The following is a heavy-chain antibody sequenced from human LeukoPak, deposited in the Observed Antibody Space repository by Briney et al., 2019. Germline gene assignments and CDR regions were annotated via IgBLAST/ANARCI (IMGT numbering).Heavy chain of an antibody. Sequence: ASVRVSFKASGYTFTIYGISWVRQAPGEGGEWMGWISAYNGNTNYAQKLQGRVTMTTDTSTSTVYMELRSLRSDDTAVYYCARDTPYGSGPMGVWGKGTTVIVSS. CDR1: GYTFTIYG. J-gene: IGHJ6*04. D-gene: IGHD3-10*01. CDR3: ARDTPYGSGPMGV. V-gene: IGHV1-18*04. CDR2: ISAYNGNT.